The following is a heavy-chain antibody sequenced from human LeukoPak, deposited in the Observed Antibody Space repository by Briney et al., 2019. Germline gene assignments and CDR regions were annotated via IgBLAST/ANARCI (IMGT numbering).Heavy chain of an antibody. CDR2: ISSSSYI. D-gene: IGHD4-17*01. Sequence: AGGSLRLSCAASGFTFSSYSMNWVRQAPGKGLEWVSSISSSSYIYYADSVKGRFTISRDNAKNSLYRQMNSLRAEDTAVYYCARDRIDYGDLPADYWGQGTLVTVSS. CDR1: GFTFSSYS. J-gene: IGHJ4*02. V-gene: IGHV3-21*01. CDR3: ARDRIDYGDLPADY.